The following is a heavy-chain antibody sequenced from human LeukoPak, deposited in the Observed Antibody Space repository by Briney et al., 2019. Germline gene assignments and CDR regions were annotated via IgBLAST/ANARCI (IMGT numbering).Heavy chain of an antibody. Sequence: SLRLSCAASGFTFDDYAMHWVRQAPGKGLEWVSGISWNSGSIGYADSVKGRFTISRDNAKISLYLQMNSLRVEDMALYYCAKDHSHDFSLDFWGQGTMVTVSS. V-gene: IGHV3-9*03. J-gene: IGHJ3*01. CDR3: AKDHSHDFSLDF. CDR1: GFTFDDYA. CDR2: ISWNSGSI. D-gene: IGHD2-21*02.